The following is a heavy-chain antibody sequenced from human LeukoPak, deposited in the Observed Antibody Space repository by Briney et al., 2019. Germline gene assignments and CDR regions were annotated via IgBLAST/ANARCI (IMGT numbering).Heavy chain of an antibody. CDR3: ANMLTTGNYYYGMDV. CDR1: GFTFSSYS. J-gene: IGHJ6*02. Sequence: GGSLRLSCAASGFTFSSYSMTWVRQAPGKGLEWVSSISSSSSYIYYADSVKGRFTISRDNAKNSLYLQMNSLRAEDTAVYYCANMLTTGNYYYGMDVWGQGTTVTVSS. V-gene: IGHV3-21*01. D-gene: IGHD4/OR15-4a*01. CDR2: ISSSSSYI.